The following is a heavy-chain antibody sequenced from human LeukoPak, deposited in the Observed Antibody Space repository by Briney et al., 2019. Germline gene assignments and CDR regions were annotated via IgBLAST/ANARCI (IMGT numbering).Heavy chain of an antibody. CDR2: ISGSGNST. CDR1: GFTLSSYA. CDR3: AKDEGGGPYYFDY. Sequence: GGSLRLSCAASGFTLSSYAMSWVRQAPGKGLEWVSAISGSGNSTYYADSVKGRFTISRDNSKNTLYLQMNSLRAEDTAVYYCAKDEGGGPYYFDYWGQGTLVTVSS. J-gene: IGHJ4*02. V-gene: IGHV3-23*01. D-gene: IGHD2-15*01.